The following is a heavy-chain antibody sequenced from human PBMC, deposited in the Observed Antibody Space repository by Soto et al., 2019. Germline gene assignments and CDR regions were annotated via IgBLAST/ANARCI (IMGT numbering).Heavy chain of an antibody. Sequence: GESLKISCKGSGCSFPKYYIGWVSQMPGKDLEWMAIIYPGDSDTRYSPSFQGQVTISADKSISTAYLQWSSLKASDTAMYYCARRPRYSSFGYGMDVWGQGTTVTVSS. J-gene: IGHJ6*02. D-gene: IGHD6-6*01. CDR2: IYPGDSDT. V-gene: IGHV5-51*01. CDR1: GCSFPKYY. CDR3: ARRPRYSSFGYGMDV.